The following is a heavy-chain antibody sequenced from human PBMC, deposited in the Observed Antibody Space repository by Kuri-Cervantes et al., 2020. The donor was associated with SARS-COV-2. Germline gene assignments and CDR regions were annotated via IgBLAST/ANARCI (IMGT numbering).Heavy chain of an antibody. CDR1: GHTLTGSW. D-gene: IGHD4-17*01. J-gene: IGHJ4*02. CDR3: ARVGGYGDYEGLSF. Sequence: GESMMISCRVSGHTLTGSWISWVRPMPGKGLEWMGRIDPGSSQTNYNPSFQGHVTFSADKSITTAYLHWSSLRASDSAIYFCARVGGYGDYEGLSFWGQGALVTVSS. V-gene: IGHV5-10-1*01. CDR2: IDPGSSQT.